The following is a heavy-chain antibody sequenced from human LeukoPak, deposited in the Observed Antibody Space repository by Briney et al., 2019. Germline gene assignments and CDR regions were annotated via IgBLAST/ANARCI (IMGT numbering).Heavy chain of an antibody. CDR1: GGPISSYY. J-gene: IGHJ2*01. V-gene: IGHV4-34*01. Sequence: PSETLSLTCTVSGGPISSYYWSWIRQPPGKGLEWIGEINHSGSTNYNPFLKSRVTISVDTSKNQFSLKLSSVTAADTAVYYCARGTILKRLRYFDLWGRGTLVTVSS. D-gene: IGHD3-16*01. CDR2: INHSGST. CDR3: ARGTILKRLRYFDL.